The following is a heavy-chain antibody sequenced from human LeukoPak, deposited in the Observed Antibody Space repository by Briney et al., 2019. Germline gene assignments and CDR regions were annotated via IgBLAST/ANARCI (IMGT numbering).Heavy chain of an antibody. J-gene: IGHJ4*02. CDR2: ISGSGGST. V-gene: IGHV3-23*01. Sequence: GGSLRLSCAAPGFTFSSYAMSWVRQAPGKGLEWVSAISGSGGSTYYADSVKGRFTISRDNSKNTLYLQMNSLRAEDTAVYYCAKDGALATVTTRYFDYWGQGTLVTVSS. D-gene: IGHD4-17*01. CDR1: GFTFSSYA. CDR3: AKDGALATVTTRYFDY.